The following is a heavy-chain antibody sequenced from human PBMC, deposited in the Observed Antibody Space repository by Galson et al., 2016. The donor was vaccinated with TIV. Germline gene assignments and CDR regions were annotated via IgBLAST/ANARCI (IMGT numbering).Heavy chain of an antibody. CDR2: IHPGDSDT. J-gene: IGHJ6*03. Sequence: QSGAEVKKPGESLKISCKGSGYSFTSYWIAWVRQMPGKGLELMGVIHPGDSDTRYSPSFQAQVSTSADRSISTAYLQWTGLKASDPAIYSRARHHDFWSGPGYFYMDVWGKGTTVSVSS. CDR3: ARHHDFWSGPGYFYMDV. CDR1: GYSFTSYW. V-gene: IGHV5-51*01. D-gene: IGHD3-3*01.